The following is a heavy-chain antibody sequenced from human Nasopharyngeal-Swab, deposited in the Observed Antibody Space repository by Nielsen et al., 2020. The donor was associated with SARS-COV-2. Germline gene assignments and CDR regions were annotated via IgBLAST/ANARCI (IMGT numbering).Heavy chain of an antibody. V-gene: IGHV4-34*01. CDR3: ARGRYYGDYDY. J-gene: IGHJ4*02. CDR1: GGSFTTYS. Sequence: GSLRLSCAVYGGSFTTYSWIWIRQPPGKGLEWIGEINHIGSTNYNTYNPSLNSRVTISLATSKNQFSLTLTPVTAADTAIYFCARGRYYGDYDYWGQGALVTVSS. D-gene: IGHD4-17*01. CDR2: INHIGST.